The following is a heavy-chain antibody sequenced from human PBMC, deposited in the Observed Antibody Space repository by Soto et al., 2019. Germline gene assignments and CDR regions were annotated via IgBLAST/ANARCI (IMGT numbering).Heavy chain of an antibody. CDR3: ARGRRGSGSYTPPLDY. CDR2: IIPIFGTA. D-gene: IGHD3-10*01. CDR1: GGTFSSYA. V-gene: IGHV1-69*06. Sequence: QVQLVQSGAEVKKPGSSVKVSCKASGGTFSSYAISWVRQAPGHGLEWMGGIIPIFGTANYAQKFQGRVTITADKSTCTACMELSSLRSEDTAVYYCARGRRGSGSYTPPLDYWGQGTLVTVSS. J-gene: IGHJ4*02.